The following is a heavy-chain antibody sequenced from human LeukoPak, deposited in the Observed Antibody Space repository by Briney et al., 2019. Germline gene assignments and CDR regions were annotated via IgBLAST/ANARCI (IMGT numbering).Heavy chain of an antibody. CDR1: GFTFSAYA. Sequence: GGSLRLSCAASGFTFSAYAMSWVRQAPGKGLEWVSAISGSGGSTYYADSVKGRFTISRDNSKNTLYLQMNSLRAEDTAVYYCARLYCSGGSCSDYWGQGTLVTVSS. CDR2: ISGSGGST. CDR3: ARLYCSGGSCSDY. V-gene: IGHV3-23*01. D-gene: IGHD2-15*01. J-gene: IGHJ4*02.